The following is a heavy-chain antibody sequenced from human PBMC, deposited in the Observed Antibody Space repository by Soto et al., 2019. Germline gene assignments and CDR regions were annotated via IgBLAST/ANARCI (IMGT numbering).Heavy chain of an antibody. CDR1: GGTFSGYA. J-gene: IGHJ4*02. V-gene: IGHV1-69*12. CDR3: ARAPYSSSPLWYFDY. CDR2: IIPIFGTA. D-gene: IGHD6-6*01. Sequence: QVQLVQSGAEVKKPGSSVKVSCKASGGTFSGYAISWVRQAPGQGLEWMGGIIPIFGTANYAQKFQGRVTITADESTSTAYMELSSLRSEDTAVYYCARAPYSSSPLWYFDYWGQGTLVTVSS.